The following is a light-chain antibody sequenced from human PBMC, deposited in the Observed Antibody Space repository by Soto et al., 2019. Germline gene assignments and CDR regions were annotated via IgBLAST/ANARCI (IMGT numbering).Light chain of an antibody. CDR3: QHYGGMWA. Sequence: DIQMTQSPSTLSASVGDRVTITCRASQSISNRLAWYQQKPGKAPKVVIYDASSLESGVPSRFSGSGSGTEFILTINSLQPDDLATYCCQHYGGMWAFGQGTKVDIK. CDR1: QSISNR. CDR2: DAS. V-gene: IGKV1-5*01. J-gene: IGKJ1*01.